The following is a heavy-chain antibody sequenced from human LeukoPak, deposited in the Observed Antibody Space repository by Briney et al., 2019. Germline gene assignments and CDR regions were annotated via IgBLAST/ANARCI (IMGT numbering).Heavy chain of an antibody. CDR1: GYRFTTYW. CDR2: IYPGDSDT. V-gene: IGHV5-51*01. Sequence: GESLKISCQASGYRFTTYWIGWVRHMPGKGLEWMGIIYPGDSDTRYSPSFQGQVTISADKSITTAYLQWTSLRASDTAMYYCARLVDYGANLPDYWGQGTLVTVSS. CDR3: ARLVDYGANLPDY. J-gene: IGHJ4*02. D-gene: IGHD4-23*01.